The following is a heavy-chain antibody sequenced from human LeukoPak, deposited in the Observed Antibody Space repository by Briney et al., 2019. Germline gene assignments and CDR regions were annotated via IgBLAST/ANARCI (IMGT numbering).Heavy chain of an antibody. J-gene: IGHJ4*02. V-gene: IGHV4-39*01. D-gene: IGHD1-1*01. Sequence: SETLSLPCTVSEGSKSTSNYYWGWIRQPPGKGLEWIGTINYSGSTYYNPSLKSRVTISVDTSKNQFSLKLSSVTAAETAVYYCTRWKILTTFDWWGQGTLVTVSS. CDR1: EGSKSTSNYY. CDR3: TRWKILTTFDW. CDR2: INYSGST.